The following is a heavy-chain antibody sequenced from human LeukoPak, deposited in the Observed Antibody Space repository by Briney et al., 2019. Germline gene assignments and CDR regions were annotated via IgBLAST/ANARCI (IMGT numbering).Heavy chain of an antibody. V-gene: IGHV1-18*01. CDR1: GYTFTSYG. CDR3: ARVPYCSSTSCHRPNWFDP. J-gene: IGHJ5*02. Sequence: ASVKVSCKASGYTFTSYGISWVRQAPGQGLEWMGWISANDGNTDYPQKLQGRVTMTTDTSTSTAYMELSRLRSDDTAVYYCARVPYCSSTSCHRPNWFDPWGQGTLVTVSS. CDR2: ISANDGNT. D-gene: IGHD2-2*01.